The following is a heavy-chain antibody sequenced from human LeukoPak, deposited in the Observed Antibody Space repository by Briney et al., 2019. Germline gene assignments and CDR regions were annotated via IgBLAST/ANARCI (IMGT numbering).Heavy chain of an antibody. D-gene: IGHD3-3*02. J-gene: IGHJ6*02. V-gene: IGHV1-69*13. CDR3: ARVNLILSRDYGMDV. CDR1: GGTFSSYA. CDR2: IIPIFGTA. Sequence: ASVKVSCKASGGTFSSYAISWVRQAPGQGLEWMGGIIPIFGTANYAQKFQGRVTITADESTSTAYMELSSLRSEDTAVYYCARVNLILSRDYGMDVWGQGTTVTVSS.